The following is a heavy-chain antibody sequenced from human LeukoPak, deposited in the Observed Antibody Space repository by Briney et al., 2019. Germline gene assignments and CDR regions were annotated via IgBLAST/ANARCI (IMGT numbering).Heavy chain of an antibody. V-gene: IGHV3-21*01. J-gene: IGHJ3*02. D-gene: IGHD3-3*01. Sequence: GGSLRLSCAASGFTFSSSTMNWVRRAPGKGLEWVSSISSSSDYIYYADSVKGRFTISRGNAKNSLYLQMNSLRAEDTAVYYCAGSSGDLEAFDIWGQGTMVTVSS. CDR3: AGSSGDLEAFDI. CDR1: GFTFSSST. CDR2: ISSSSDYI.